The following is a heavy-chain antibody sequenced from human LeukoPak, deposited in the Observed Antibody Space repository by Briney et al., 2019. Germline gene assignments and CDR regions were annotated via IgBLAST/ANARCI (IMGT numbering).Heavy chain of an antibody. CDR1: GFTFSSYW. D-gene: IGHD3-10*02. CDR2: INTDGSNT. V-gene: IGHV3-74*01. J-gene: IGHJ6*04. Sequence: GGSLRLSCAASGFTFSSYWMHWVRQAPGKGLVWVSRINTDGSNTRYADSVKGRFTISRDNAKNTLYLQMNSLSAEDTAVYYCAELGITMIGGVWGKGTTVTISS. CDR3: AELGITMIGGV.